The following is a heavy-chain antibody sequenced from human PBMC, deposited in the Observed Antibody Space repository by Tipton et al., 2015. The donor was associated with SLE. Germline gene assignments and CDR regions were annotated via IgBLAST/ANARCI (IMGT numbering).Heavy chain of an antibody. Sequence: TLSLTCTVSGDSIISNSFYWGWIRQPPGRGLEWIGSISYSGSTYYNPSLKSRVTISVDTSKNHFSLKLSSVTAADTAVYYCARGKRHYDVLTGYYSKPHYFDFWGQGTVVAVSP. CDR1: GDSIISNSFY. J-gene: IGHJ4*02. CDR3: ARGKRHYDVLTGYYSKPHYFDF. V-gene: IGHV4-39*07. D-gene: IGHD3-9*01. CDR2: ISYSGST.